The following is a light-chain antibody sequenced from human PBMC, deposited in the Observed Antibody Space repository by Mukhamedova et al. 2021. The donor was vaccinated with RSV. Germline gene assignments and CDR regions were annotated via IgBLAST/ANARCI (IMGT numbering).Light chain of an antibody. J-gene: IGKJ4*01. CDR2: GAS. Sequence: RLLISGASTRATGIPARFSGSGSGTEFTLSISSLQSEDFAVYYCQQYDDWPPLTFGGGTKVEFK. V-gene: IGKV3-15*01. CDR3: QQYDDWPPLT.